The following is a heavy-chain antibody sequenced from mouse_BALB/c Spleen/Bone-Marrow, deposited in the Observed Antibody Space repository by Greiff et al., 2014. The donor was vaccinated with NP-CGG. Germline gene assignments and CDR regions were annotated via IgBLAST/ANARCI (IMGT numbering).Heavy chain of an antibody. CDR3: ARGFITTVVPFAY. J-gene: IGHJ3*01. V-gene: IGHV3-6*02. CDR2: ISYDGSN. Sequence: VQLKESGPGLVKPSQSLSLTCSVTGYSITSGYYWNWIRQFPGNKLEWMGYISYDGSNDSNPSLKNRISITRDTSKNQFFLKLNSVTIEDTATYYCARGFITTVVPFAYWGQGTLVTVSA. D-gene: IGHD1-1*01. CDR1: GYSITSGYY.